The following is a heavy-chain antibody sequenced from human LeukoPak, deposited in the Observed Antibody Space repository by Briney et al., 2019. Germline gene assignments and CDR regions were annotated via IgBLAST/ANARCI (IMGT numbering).Heavy chain of an antibody. CDR1: GFTVINNY. D-gene: IGHD1-26*01. CDR2: TYSGGTT. CDR3: AKDRGWELLNELDY. V-gene: IGHV3-53*05. J-gene: IGHJ4*02. Sequence: GGSLRLSCAASGFTVINNYMNWVRQAPGKGLEWVSVTYSGGTTYYADSVKGRFTVSRDNSKNTLYLQMNSLRAEDTAVYYCAKDRGWELLNELDYWGQGTLVTVSS.